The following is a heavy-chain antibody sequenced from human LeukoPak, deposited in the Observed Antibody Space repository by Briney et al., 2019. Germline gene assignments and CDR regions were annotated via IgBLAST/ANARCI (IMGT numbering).Heavy chain of an antibody. D-gene: IGHD3-10*01. Sequence: GSWVRVSCKASGGTFSSYAISWGRQGPGEGGEWRGGIIPMLGTANYAQKFQGRVTITADKSTSTAYMELSSLRSEDTAVYYCASSPVRGVLYGMDVWGKGTTVTVSS. CDR3: ASSPVRGVLYGMDV. V-gene: IGHV1-69*06. CDR1: GGTFSSYA. J-gene: IGHJ6*04. CDR2: IIPMLGTA.